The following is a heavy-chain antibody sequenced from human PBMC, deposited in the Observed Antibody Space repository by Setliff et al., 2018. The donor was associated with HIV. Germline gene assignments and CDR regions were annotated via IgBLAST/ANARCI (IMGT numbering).Heavy chain of an antibody. CDR2: IYASGST. Sequence: SETLSLTCTVSGGSISSYYWSWIRRPAGKGLEWIGRIYASGSTNYNPSLKSRVTMSVDTSKNQFSLKLTSVTAADTAIYYCARTSSMFYAGNGMDVWGKGTTVTVSS. J-gene: IGHJ6*04. V-gene: IGHV4-4*07. D-gene: IGHD3-10*02. CDR3: ARTSSMFYAGNGMDV. CDR1: GGSISSYY.